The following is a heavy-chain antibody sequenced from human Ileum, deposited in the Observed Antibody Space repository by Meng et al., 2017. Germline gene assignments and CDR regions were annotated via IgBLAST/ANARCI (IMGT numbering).Heavy chain of an antibody. V-gene: IGHV3-33*01. CDR3: ARDSSVWNYLDY. D-gene: IGHD6-19*01. CDR2: IWYDGSNK. Sequence: HRVEVGVGCGSPVRSLTLSGAAPGITFSNYGVHWFRQAPGKGLGWVAVIWYDGSNKNYADSLKGRFTISRDNSKNTLHLQMNSLRAEDTAVYYCARDSSVWNYLDYWGQGTLVTVSS. CDR1: GITFSNYG. J-gene: IGHJ4*02.